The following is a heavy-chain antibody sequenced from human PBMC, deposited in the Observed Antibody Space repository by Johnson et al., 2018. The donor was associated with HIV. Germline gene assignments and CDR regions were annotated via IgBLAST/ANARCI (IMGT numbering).Heavy chain of an antibody. CDR3: ARGVKQQLNVVDAFDI. J-gene: IGHJ3*02. CDR2: ISYDGNNK. Sequence: QVQLVESGGGVVQPGRSLRLACAASGFTFSSYPMHWVRQAPGKGLEWVAVISYDGNNKYSADSVKGLFTNSRDNSRNRLYIQMNSLRVEDTGVYYGARGVKQQLNVVDAFDIWGQGTKVTVSS. V-gene: IGHV3-30*04. CDR1: GFTFSSYP. D-gene: IGHD6-13*01.